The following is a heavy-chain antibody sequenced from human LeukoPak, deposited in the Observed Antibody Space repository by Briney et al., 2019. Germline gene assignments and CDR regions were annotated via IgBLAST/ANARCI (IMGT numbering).Heavy chain of an antibody. V-gene: IGHV3-7*01. Sequence: PGGSLRLSCSVSGFIFRDFSMSWVRQAPGKGLEWVAKMNEYGSEIFYVDSVKGRFTISRDNAKNSLYLQMNSLRAEDTAVYYCGRDTDFDYWGQGTLVTVSS. CDR3: GRDTDFDY. J-gene: IGHJ4*02. CDR2: MNEYGSEI. CDR1: GFIFRDFS.